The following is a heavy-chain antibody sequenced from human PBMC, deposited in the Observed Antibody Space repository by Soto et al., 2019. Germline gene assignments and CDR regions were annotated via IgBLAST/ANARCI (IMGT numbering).Heavy chain of an antibody. CDR3: ARGSLQGLVV. CDR2: IIPIFGTA. V-gene: IGHV1-69*13. CDR1: GGTFSSYA. D-gene: IGHD6-19*01. Sequence: SVKVSCKASGGTFSSYAISWVRQAPGQELEWMGGIIPIFGTANYAQKFQGRVTITAGESTSTAYMELSSLRSENTAVYYCARGSLQGLVVWGQGTTVTVSS. J-gene: IGHJ6*02.